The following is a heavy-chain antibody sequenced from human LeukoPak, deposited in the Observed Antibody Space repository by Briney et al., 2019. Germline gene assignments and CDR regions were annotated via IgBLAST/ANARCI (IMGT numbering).Heavy chain of an antibody. Sequence: ASVTVSCKAAGDTFNTCYIHWFRQAPGQGPEWIGIIRPNYNTVYAQKFQGRVTMTSDMSTSTVYMDLSSPRSDDTAVYYCARDLRGEQQLATYYFDYWGQGTLVTVSS. V-gene: IGHV1-46*02. CDR3: ARDLRGEQQLATYYFDY. J-gene: IGHJ4*02. CDR2: IRPNYNT. D-gene: IGHD6-13*01. CDR1: GDTFNTCY.